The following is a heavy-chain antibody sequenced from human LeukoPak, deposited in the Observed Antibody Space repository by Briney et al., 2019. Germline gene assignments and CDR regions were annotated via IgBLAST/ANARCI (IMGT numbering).Heavy chain of an antibody. CDR1: GFTFGDYY. J-gene: IGHJ4*02. Sequence: GSLRLSCAASGFTFGDYYMSWIRQAPGKGLEWVSYISSSGSAIYYADSVKGRFTISRDNAKNSLYLQMNSLRAEDTAVYYCARAPRYCSSTSCFFPDYWGQGTLVTVSS. V-gene: IGHV3-11*01. CDR2: ISSSGSAI. D-gene: IGHD2-2*01. CDR3: ARAPRYCSSTSCFFPDY.